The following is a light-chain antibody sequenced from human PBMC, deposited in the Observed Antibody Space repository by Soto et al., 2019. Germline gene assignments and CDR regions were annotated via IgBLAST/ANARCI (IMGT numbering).Light chain of an antibody. CDR1: QSISNW. CDR3: HQYNSWPRGT. J-gene: IGKJ3*01. Sequence: DIQMTQSPSTLSASVGDRVTITCRASQSISNWLAWYQQKPGKAPKLLLYGASTRATGIPVRFRGSGSGTEFTLTISSLQSEDSAVYYCHQYNSWPRGTFGPGTKVEIK. CDR2: GAS. V-gene: IGKV1-5*01.